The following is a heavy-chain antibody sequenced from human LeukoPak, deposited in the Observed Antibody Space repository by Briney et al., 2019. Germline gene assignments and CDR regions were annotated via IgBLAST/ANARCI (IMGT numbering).Heavy chain of an antibody. V-gene: IGHV3-7*05. CDR2: IKQDGSEK. CDR1: GFTFSRYW. J-gene: IGHJ5*02. Sequence: PGGSLRLSCAASGFTFSRYWMSWVRQAPGKGLEWVANIKQDGSEKYYVDSVKGRFTISRDSAKNSLYLQMSSLRAEDTAVYYCTREMNYDILTGYYGDWFDPWGQGTLVTVSS. D-gene: IGHD3-9*01. CDR3: TREMNYDILTGYYGDWFDP.